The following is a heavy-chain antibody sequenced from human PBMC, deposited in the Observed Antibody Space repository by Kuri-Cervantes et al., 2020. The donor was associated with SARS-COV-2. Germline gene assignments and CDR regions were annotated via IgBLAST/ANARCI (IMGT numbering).Heavy chain of an antibody. D-gene: IGHD6-13*01. CDR2: ITSTGSAV. Sequence: SLKFSWASSGFSFNIHTMYWVRQAPGKGLQWVSSITSTGSAVDYADSVKGRFIISRDNAENSLYLQMSSLGDDDTAVYYCARTTYSTRPTPFDLWGQGTLVTVSS. J-gene: IGHJ4*02. CDR3: ARTTYSTRPTPFDL. CDR1: GFSFNIHT. V-gene: IGHV3-21*06.